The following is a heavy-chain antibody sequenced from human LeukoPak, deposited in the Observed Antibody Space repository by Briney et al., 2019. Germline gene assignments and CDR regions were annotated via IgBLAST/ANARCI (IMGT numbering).Heavy chain of an antibody. CDR1: GFTFSSYG. D-gene: IGHD2-15*01. V-gene: IGHV3-23*01. CDR3: AREGVVVVAEGFDY. Sequence: GGTLRLSCAASGFTFSSYGMSWVRQAPGKGLEWVSAISGSGGSTYYADSVKGRFTISRDNSKNTLYLQMNSLRAEDTAVYYCAREGVVVVAEGFDYWGQGTLVTVSS. J-gene: IGHJ4*02. CDR2: ISGSGGST.